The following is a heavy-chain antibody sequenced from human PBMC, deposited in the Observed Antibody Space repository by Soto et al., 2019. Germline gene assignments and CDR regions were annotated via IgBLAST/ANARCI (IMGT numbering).Heavy chain of an antibody. CDR2: IVVGSGNT. CDR1: GFTFTTSG. V-gene: IGHV1-58*02. D-gene: IGHD3-3*01. J-gene: IGHJ5*02. CDR3: AAVVPPSGILERLGLDP. Sequence: SVKVSCKASGFTFTTSGIHWVRQARGQGLEWMGWIVVGSGNTKYNQKFQERVTLTRDMATDTAYMDLRSLTSADTAIYYCAAVVPPSGILERLGLDPWGQGTPVTVSS.